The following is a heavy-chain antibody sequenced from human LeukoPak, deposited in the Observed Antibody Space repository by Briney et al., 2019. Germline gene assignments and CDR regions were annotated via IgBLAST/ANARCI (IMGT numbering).Heavy chain of an antibody. CDR1: GGSISSYY. D-gene: IGHD6-13*01. CDR2: IYYTGRT. J-gene: IGHJ4*02. V-gene: IGHV4-59*01. CDR3: VRDLAAARPDY. Sequence: SETLSLTCTVSGGSISSYYWNWIRQPPGKGLEWIGNIYYTGRTNCNPFLKSRVTISVDPSKNQFSLKLNSVTAADTAVYYCVRDLAAARPDYWGQGTLVTVSS.